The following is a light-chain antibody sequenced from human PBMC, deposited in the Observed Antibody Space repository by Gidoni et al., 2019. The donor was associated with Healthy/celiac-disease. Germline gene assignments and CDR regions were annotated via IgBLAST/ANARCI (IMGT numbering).Light chain of an antibody. CDR3: QQSYSTPPAP. Sequence: DIQMTQSPSSLSASVGDRVTITCRASQSISSYLNWYQQKPGKAPKLLIYAASSLQSGVPSRFSGSGSGTDFTLTISSLQPEDFATYYCQQSYSTPPAPFXGXTKVEIK. J-gene: IGKJ4*01. V-gene: IGKV1-39*01. CDR2: AAS. CDR1: QSISSY.